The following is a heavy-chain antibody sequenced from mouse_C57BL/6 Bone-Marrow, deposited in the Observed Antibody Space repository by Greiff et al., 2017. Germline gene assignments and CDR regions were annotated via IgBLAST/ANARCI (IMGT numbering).Heavy chain of an antibody. J-gene: IGHJ3*01. CDR1: GYTFTSYW. CDR2: IYPSDSET. Sequence: QVQLKQPGAELVRPGSSVKLSCKASGYTFTSYWMDWVKQRPGQGLEWIGNIYPSDSETHYNQKFKDKATLTVDKSSSTAYMQLSSLTSEDSAVXYCARGGLRLQGWFAYWGQGTLVTVSA. D-gene: IGHD3-2*02. V-gene: IGHV1-61*01. CDR3: ARGGLRLQGWFAY.